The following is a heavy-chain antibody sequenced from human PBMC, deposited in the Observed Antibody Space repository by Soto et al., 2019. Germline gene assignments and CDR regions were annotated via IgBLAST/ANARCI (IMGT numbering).Heavy chain of an antibody. V-gene: IGHV3-23*01. CDR1: GFAFSSYI. CDR2: ITADGGGT. J-gene: IGHJ6*02. D-gene: IGHD3-10*01. CDR3: GKDEITMVRGVYYFYGMDV. Sequence: GGSLRLSCTASGFAFSSYIMNWVRQAPAKGLEWISTITADGGGTFYADSVKGRFTISRDNSNNTLYLQMNSLRAEDTAVYYCGKDEITMVRGVYYFYGMDVWGRGTKVTVSS.